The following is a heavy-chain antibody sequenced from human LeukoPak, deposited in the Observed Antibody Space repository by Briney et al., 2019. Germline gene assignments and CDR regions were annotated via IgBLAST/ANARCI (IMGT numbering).Heavy chain of an antibody. J-gene: IGHJ4*02. CDR3: ARGYGGNSGIGFDC. CDR1: GGSISSYY. CDR2: IYYSGST. Sequence: SETLSLTCTVSGGSISSYYWIWIRQPPGKGLEWIGYIYYSGSTNYNPSLKSRVTISVDTSKNQFSLKLSSVTAADTAVYYCARGYGGNSGIGFDCWGQGTLVTVSS. D-gene: IGHD4-23*01. V-gene: IGHV4-59*08.